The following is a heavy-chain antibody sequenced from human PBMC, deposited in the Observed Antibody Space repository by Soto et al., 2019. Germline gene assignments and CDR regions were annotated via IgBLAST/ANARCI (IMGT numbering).Heavy chain of an antibody. J-gene: IGHJ6*02. V-gene: IGHV4-39*01. CDR3: ASNYDSSGSYYYYYGMDV. D-gene: IGHD3-22*01. CDR1: GGSISSSSYY. CDR2: IYYSGST. Sequence: QLQLQESGPGLVKPSETLSLTCTVSGGSISSSSYYWGWIRQPPGKGLEWIGSIYYSGSTYYNPSLQSRVTISVDTSKNQFSLKLSSVTAADTAVYYCASNYDSSGSYYYYYGMDVWGQGTTVTVSS.